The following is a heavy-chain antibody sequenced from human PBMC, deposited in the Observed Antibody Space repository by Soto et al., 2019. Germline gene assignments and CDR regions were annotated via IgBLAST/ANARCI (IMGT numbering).Heavy chain of an antibody. CDR3: AKDLHDFASFFFYGMDV. V-gene: IGHV1-69*06. J-gene: IGHJ6*02. CDR2: IIPIFGTA. CDR1: GGTFSSYA. Sequence: SVQVSCKASGGTFSSYAISWVRHAPGQGLEWMGGIIPIFGTANYAQKFQGRVTITADKSKDTVYLQMNNLRPEDTGVYYRAKDLHDFASFFFYGMDVWGQGTSVTVSS. D-gene: IGHD2-15*01.